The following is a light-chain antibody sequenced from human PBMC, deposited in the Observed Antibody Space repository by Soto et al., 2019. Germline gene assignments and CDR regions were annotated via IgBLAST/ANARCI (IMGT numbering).Light chain of an antibody. CDR2: EVS. CDR3: SSYAGSNNF. CDR1: SSDVGSYNY. Sequence: QSALTQPPSASGSPGQSVTISCTGTSSDVGSYNYVSWYQQHPGKAPKLMIYEVSKRPSGVPDRFSGSKSGNTASLTVSGLQAEDEADYYCSSYAGSNNFFGTGTKLTVL. V-gene: IGLV2-8*01. J-gene: IGLJ1*01.